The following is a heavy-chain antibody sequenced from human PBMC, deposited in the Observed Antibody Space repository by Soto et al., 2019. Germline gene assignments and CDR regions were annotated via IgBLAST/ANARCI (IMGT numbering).Heavy chain of an antibody. D-gene: IGHD6-19*01. J-gene: IGHJ5*02. Sequence: ASVKVSCKASGYTFTSYAMHWARQAPGQRLEWMGWINAGNGNTKYSQKLQGRVTITRDTSASTAYMELSSLRSEDTAVYYCARGGGWYGWFDRWGQGTLVTVSS. CDR2: INAGNGNT. CDR3: ARGGGWYGWFDR. CDR1: GYTFTSYA. V-gene: IGHV1-3*01.